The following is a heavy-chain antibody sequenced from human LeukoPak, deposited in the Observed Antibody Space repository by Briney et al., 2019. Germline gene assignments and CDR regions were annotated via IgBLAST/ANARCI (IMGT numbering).Heavy chain of an antibody. Sequence: PGGSLRPSCAASGFTFDDYAMHWVRQAPGKGLEWVSGISWNSGSIGYADSVKGRFTISRDNSKNTLYLQMNSLRAEDTAVYYCARESALGWGFYFDYWGQGTLVTVSS. D-gene: IGHD7-27*01. J-gene: IGHJ4*02. CDR1: GFTFDDYA. CDR3: ARESALGWGFYFDY. V-gene: IGHV3-9*01. CDR2: ISWNSGSI.